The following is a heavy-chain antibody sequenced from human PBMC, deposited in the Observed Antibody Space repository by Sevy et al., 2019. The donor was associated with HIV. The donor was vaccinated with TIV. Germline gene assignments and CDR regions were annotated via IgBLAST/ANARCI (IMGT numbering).Heavy chain of an antibody. CDR3: AKAQSNYIAVNV. Sequence: GGSLRLSCAASGFTLDDYTMHWVRQVPGKGLEWVSLISRDDGSTYYAHSVKGRFTIPRDNSKNSLYLQMNSLRIEDTALYYCAKAQSNYIAVNVWGKGTTVTVSS. CDR2: ISRDDGST. CDR1: GFTLDDYT. V-gene: IGHV3-43*01. D-gene: IGHD6-19*01. J-gene: IGHJ6*04.